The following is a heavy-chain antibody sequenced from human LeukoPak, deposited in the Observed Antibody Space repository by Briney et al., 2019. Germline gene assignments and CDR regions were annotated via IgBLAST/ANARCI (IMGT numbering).Heavy chain of an antibody. CDR3: ARDWDYYYDSSGYLDS. J-gene: IGHJ4*02. Sequence: ASVKVSCKASGYTFTGYYMHWVRQAPGQGLEWMGRINPNSGGTNYEQKFQGRVTMTRDTSISTAYMELSRLRSDDTAVYYCARDWDYYYDSSGYLDSWGQGTLVTVSS. CDR1: GYTFTGYY. CDR2: INPNSGGT. V-gene: IGHV1-2*06. D-gene: IGHD3-22*01.